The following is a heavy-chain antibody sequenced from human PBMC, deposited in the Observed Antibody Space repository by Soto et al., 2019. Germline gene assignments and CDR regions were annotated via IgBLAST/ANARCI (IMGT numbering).Heavy chain of an antibody. Sequence: ASVKVSCKASGYTFSRYYMNWVRQAPGQGLEWMGIINPSGGYTTYAQRILGRDTMTSDTSTSTVHMELGSLASEDTAVYYCARVGGIVVATAPYDHWGQGTLVTVSS. CDR2: INPSGGYT. V-gene: IGHV1-46*03. D-gene: IGHD2-21*02. J-gene: IGHJ4*02. CDR1: GYTFSRYY. CDR3: ARVGGIVVATAPYDH.